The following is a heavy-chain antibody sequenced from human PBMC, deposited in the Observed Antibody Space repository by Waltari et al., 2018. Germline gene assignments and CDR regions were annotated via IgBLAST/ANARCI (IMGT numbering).Heavy chain of an antibody. V-gene: IGHV4-59*01. CDR3: ARDSYSSSFDS. CDR1: GGSNPNND. D-gene: IGHD6-13*01. Sequence: QVQLQESGPGLVKPSETLSLTCTVFGGSNPNNDWSWSRQPPGGGLEWVGYISYSGSASSNPSLKRRVTISVDTSKSQFSLKLSSVTAADTAVYYCARDSYSSSFDSWGQGTLVTVSS. CDR2: ISYSGSA. J-gene: IGHJ4*02.